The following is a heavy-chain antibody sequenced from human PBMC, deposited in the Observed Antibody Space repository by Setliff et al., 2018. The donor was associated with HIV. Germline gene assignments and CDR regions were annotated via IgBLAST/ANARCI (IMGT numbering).Heavy chain of an antibody. V-gene: IGHV4-59*08. CDR3: ARRTSPPSGTYSQYYMDV. CDR2: ISYSGTT. D-gene: IGHD1-26*01. J-gene: IGHJ6*03. Sequence: SETLSLTCAVSGGSIGTYRWNWIRQTPGKGLEWIGFISYSGTTDYNPSLKSRVTISVDTSKNQFSLKLTSVTAADAAVYYCARRTSPPSGTYSQYYMDVWGRGTTVTVSS. CDR1: GGSIGTYR.